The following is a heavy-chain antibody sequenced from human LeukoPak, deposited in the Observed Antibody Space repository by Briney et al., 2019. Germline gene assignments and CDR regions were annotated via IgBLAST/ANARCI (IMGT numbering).Heavy chain of an antibody. V-gene: IGHV3-23*01. Sequence: GGSLRLSCAASGFTFSNYVMNWVRQAPGKGLEWVSAVTGTGNTYYAVSVKGRFTISRDNSKNMVHLQMNSLSADDTAVYHCARRLGDYWGQGTLVTVSS. CDR2: VTGTGNT. CDR1: GFTFSNYV. CDR3: ARRLGDY. J-gene: IGHJ4*02.